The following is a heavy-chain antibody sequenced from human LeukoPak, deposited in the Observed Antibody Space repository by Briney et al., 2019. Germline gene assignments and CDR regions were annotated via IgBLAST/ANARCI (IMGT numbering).Heavy chain of an antibody. CDR3: ARDRSSGWFDY. CDR1: GGSISSGGYY. CDR2: IYYSGST. J-gene: IGHJ4*02. Sequence: SQTLSLTCTVSGGSISSGGYYYSWIRQHPGKGLEYIGYIYYSGSTYYNPSLKSRVAMSVDTSKSQFSLKLSSVTAADTAVYYCARDRSSGWFDYWGQGTLVTVSS. D-gene: IGHD6-19*01. V-gene: IGHV4-31*03.